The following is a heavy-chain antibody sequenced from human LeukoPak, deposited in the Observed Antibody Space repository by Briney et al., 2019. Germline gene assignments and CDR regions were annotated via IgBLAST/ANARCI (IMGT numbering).Heavy chain of an antibody. D-gene: IGHD3-22*01. Sequence: PSETLSLTCTVSGGSISSGGYYWSWIRQHPGKGLEWIGYIYYRGSTYYNPSLKSRVTISVDTSKNQFSLKLSSVTAADTAVYYCARRDRVDYDSSGNFDYWGQGTLVTVSS. CDR3: ARRDRVDYDSSGNFDY. V-gene: IGHV4-31*03. CDR1: GGSISSGGYY. J-gene: IGHJ4*02. CDR2: IYYRGST.